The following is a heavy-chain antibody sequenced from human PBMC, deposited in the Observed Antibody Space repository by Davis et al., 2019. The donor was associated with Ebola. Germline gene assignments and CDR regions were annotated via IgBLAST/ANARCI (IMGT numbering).Heavy chain of an antibody. CDR2: IIPIFDTP. CDR3: ARDFDGGNYYFDY. J-gene: IGHJ4*02. V-gene: IGHV1-69*13. D-gene: IGHD3-9*01. CDR1: RCSFSSHP. Sequence: SVKVSCKTSRCSFSSHPIRWLRQAPRQGLEWMGGIIPIFDTPHYAQKFQGRITITADASTSTAYMELSSLRSEDTATYFCARDFDGGNYYFDYWGPGTPVTVSS.